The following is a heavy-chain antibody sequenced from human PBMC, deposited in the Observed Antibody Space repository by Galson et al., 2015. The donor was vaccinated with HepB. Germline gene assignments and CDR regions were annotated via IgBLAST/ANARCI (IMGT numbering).Heavy chain of an antibody. D-gene: IGHD6-19*01. J-gene: IGHJ4*02. CDR1: GFTFNSYV. CDR2: ISHDVSNK. CDR3: AKARDPDSSGWFLDY. V-gene: IGHV3-30*18. Sequence: SLRLSCAASGFTFNSYVMHWVRQAPGKGLEWVAVISHDVSNKIYADSVKGRFTISRDNSKNTLFLQMNSLRAEDTAVYYCAKARDPDSSGWFLDYWGQGTLVNVST.